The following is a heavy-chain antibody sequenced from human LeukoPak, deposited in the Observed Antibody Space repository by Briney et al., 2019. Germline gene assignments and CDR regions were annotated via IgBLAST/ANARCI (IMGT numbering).Heavy chain of an antibody. D-gene: IGHD6-13*01. CDR3: ARDKIAGIAAAGPQTDY. J-gene: IGHJ4*02. V-gene: IGHV1-18*01. Sequence: ASVKVSCKASGYTFTSYSISWVRQAPGQGLEWMGWISAYNGNTNYAQKLQGRVTMTTDISTSTAYMELRSLRSDDTAVYYCARDKIAGIAAAGPQTDYWGQGTLVTVSS. CDR1: GYTFTSYS. CDR2: ISAYNGNT.